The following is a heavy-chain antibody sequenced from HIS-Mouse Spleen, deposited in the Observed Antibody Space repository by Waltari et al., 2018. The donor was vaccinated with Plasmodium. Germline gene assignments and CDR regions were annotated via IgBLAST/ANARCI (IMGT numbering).Heavy chain of an antibody. Sequence: QVQLVQSGAEVKKPGASVKVSCKASGYTFTGYYMHWVRQAPGQGLEWMGWSKPNSGCTNYAQKFQGRVTRTRDTSISTAYMELSRLRSDDTAVYYCARVLGYKAAAGTFVEYFQHWGQGTLVTVSS. J-gene: IGHJ1*01. CDR3: ARVLGYKAAAGTFVEYFQH. CDR1: GYTFTGYY. V-gene: IGHV1-2*02. CDR2: SKPNSGCT. D-gene: IGHD6-13*01.